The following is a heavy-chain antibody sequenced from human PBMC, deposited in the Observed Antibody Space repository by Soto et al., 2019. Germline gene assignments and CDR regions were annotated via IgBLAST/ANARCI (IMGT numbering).Heavy chain of an antibody. CDR2: INHSGST. J-gene: IGHJ5*02. CDR3: ARGPVVGGVTWFDP. D-gene: IGHD1-26*01. Sequence: SETLSLTCAVYGGSFSGYYWSWIRQPPGKGLEWIGEINHSGSTNYNPSLKSRVTISVDTSKNQFSLKLSSVTAADTAVYYCARGPVVGGVTWFDPWGQGTLVTVSS. V-gene: IGHV4-34*01. CDR1: GGSFSGYY.